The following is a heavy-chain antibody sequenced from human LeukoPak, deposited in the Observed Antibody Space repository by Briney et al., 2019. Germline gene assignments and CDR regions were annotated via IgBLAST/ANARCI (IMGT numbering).Heavy chain of an antibody. D-gene: IGHD3-3*01. CDR2: ISTGGGST. V-gene: IGHV3-23*01. CDR1: GFTFSSYA. CDR3: ANGLRIFGVVRRFDY. Sequence: GGSPRLSCAASGFTFSSYAMSWVRQAPGKGLEWVSGISTGGGSTYYADSVKGRFTISRDNSKHTLYLQMNSLRAEDTAVYYCANGLRIFGVVRRFDYWGQGTLVTVSS. J-gene: IGHJ4*02.